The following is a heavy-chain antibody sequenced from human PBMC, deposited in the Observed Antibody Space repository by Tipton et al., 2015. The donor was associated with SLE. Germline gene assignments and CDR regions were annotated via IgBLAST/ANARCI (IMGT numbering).Heavy chain of an antibody. J-gene: IGHJ6*02. CDR2: IYYSGST. V-gene: IGHV4-39*01. D-gene: IGHD6-13*01. Sequence: TLSLTCTVSGGSISSSSYYWGWIRQPPGKGLEWIGSIYYSGSTYYNPSLKSRVTISVDTSKNQFSLKLSSVTAADTAVYYCARYSRSWYESRSHYYGMDVWGRGTTVTVSS. CDR1: GGSISSSSYY. CDR3: ARYSRSWYESRSHYYGMDV.